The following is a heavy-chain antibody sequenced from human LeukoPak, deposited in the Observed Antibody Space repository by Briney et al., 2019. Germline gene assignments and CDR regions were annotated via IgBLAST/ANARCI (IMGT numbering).Heavy chain of an antibody. CDR1: GFTSTNYA. Sequence: GGSLRLPCAASGFTSTNYAMNWVRQAPGKGLEWVSVLIGSSGSTDYADSVKGRFTMSRDNSKNTVFLHMNSLRAEDTAIYYCAKGAYDYIEIAYFDSWGQGTLVTVSS. D-gene: IGHD5-12*01. V-gene: IGHV3-23*01. CDR2: LIGSSGST. J-gene: IGHJ4*02. CDR3: AKGAYDYIEIAYFDS.